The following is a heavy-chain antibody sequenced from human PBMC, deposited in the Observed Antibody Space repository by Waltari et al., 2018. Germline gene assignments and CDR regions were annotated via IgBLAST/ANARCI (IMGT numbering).Heavy chain of an antibody. CDR3: ARPAVRGITYYFDY. D-gene: IGHD3-10*01. CDR2: IYPGDSDT. Sequence: EVQLVQSGEEVKKPGESLRISCTGSGYSFSGYWIGWVRQMPGKGLEWMGIIYPGDSDTRYSPSFQGQVTISADKSISTAYLQWNNLKASDTAIYYCARPAVRGITYYFDYWGQGTLVTVSS. V-gene: IGHV5-51*01. CDR1: GYSFSGYW. J-gene: IGHJ4*02.